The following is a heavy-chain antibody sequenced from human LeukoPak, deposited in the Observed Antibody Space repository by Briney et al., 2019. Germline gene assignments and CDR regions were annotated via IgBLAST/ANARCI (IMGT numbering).Heavy chain of an antibody. CDR2: INPNNGVT. Sequence: ASVKVSCKASGFTFIAYYFHWVRQASGQGLEWMGWINPNNGVTNYAQKFQDRVTMTRDTSISTAYMDLSRLRSDDTAVYYCARSNRPLVLSGDYWGQGTLVSVSS. CDR3: ARSNRPLVLSGDY. V-gene: IGHV1-2*02. J-gene: IGHJ4*02. CDR1: GFTFIAYY. D-gene: IGHD1-14*01.